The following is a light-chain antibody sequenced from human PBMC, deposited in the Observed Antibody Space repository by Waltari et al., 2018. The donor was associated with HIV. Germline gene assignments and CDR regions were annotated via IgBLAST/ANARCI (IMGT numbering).Light chain of an antibody. CDR1: APERLI. V-gene: IGLV3-19*01. Sequence: SSDLPQDPAVSVALGQTVRITCQGKAPERLIATGTQQKPGQAPVLLIYGKNNRPSGIPDRFSGSSSGNTASLTITGAQAEDEADYYCNSRDTSGNHLEVFGTGTKVTVL. J-gene: IGLJ1*01. CDR2: GKN. CDR3: NSRDTSGNHLEV.